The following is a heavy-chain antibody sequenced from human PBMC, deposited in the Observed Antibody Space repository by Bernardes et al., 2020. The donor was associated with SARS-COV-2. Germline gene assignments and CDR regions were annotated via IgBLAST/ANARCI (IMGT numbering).Heavy chain of an antibody. CDR2: INSSRGIT. Sequence: ASVNVSCKSSVYTFTAYYMHWVRQAPGQGLEWMGWINSSRGITNYAQKFQGRVTMTRDTSITTAYMELSGLKYDDTAVYYCARGPVGTPDFWGQGTLVTVSS. CDR1: VYTFTAYY. D-gene: IGHD1-26*01. J-gene: IGHJ4*02. V-gene: IGHV1-2*02. CDR3: ARGPVGTPDF.